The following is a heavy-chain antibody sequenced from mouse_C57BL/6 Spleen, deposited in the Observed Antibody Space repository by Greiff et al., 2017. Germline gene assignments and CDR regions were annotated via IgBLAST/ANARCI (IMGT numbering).Heavy chain of an antibody. Sequence: EVQVVESGGGLVQPGGSLKLSCAASGFTFSDYGMAWVRQAPRKGPEWVAFISNLAYSIYYADTVTGRFTISRENAKNTLYLEMSSLRSEDTAMYYCARRYSNYEYFDVWGTGTTVTVSS. D-gene: IGHD2-5*01. CDR2: ISNLAYSI. CDR1: GFTFSDYG. J-gene: IGHJ1*03. CDR3: ARRYSNYEYFDV. V-gene: IGHV5-15*01.